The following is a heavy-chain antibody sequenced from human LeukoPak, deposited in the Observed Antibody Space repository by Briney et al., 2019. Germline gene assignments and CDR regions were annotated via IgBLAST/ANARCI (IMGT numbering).Heavy chain of an antibody. CDR1: GFTFSSYS. Sequence: GGSLRLSCAASGFTFSSYSMNWVRQAPGKGLEWVSSISSSSYIYYADSVKGRFTISRDNAKNSLYLQMNSLRAEDTAVYYCAKGMFGSGWYGDDYWGQGTLVTVSS. D-gene: IGHD6-19*01. V-gene: IGHV3-21*01. CDR2: ISSSSYI. J-gene: IGHJ4*02. CDR3: AKGMFGSGWYGDDY.